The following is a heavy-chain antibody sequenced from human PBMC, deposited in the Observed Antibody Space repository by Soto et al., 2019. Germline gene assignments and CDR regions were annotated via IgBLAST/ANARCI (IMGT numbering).Heavy chain of an antibody. V-gene: IGHV3-33*01. Sequence: QVQLVESGGGVVQPGRSLRLSCAASGFTFSSYGMHWVSQAPGKGLEWVAVIWYDGSNKYYADSVKGRFTISRDNSKNTLYLQMNSLRAEDTAVYYCASSTVDTAMVHDYWGQGTLVTVSS. J-gene: IGHJ4*02. CDR3: ASSTVDTAMVHDY. CDR2: IWYDGSNK. D-gene: IGHD5-18*01. CDR1: GFTFSSYG.